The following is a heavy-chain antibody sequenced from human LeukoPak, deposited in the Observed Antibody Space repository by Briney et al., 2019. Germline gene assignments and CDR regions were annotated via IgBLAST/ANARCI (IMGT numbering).Heavy chain of an antibody. J-gene: IGHJ4*02. CDR2: IYTSGST. CDR1: GGSISSGSYY. Sequence: SETLSLTCTVSGGSISSGSYYWSWIRQPAGKGLEWIGRIYTSGSTNYNPSLKSRVTISVDTSKNQFSLKLSSVTAADTAVYYCARVPLYDSSGFTPLFDYWGQGTLVTVSS. CDR3: ARVPLYDSSGFTPLFDY. D-gene: IGHD3-22*01. V-gene: IGHV4-61*02.